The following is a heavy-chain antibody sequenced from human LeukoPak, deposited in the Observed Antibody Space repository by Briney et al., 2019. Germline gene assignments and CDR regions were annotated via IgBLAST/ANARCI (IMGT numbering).Heavy chain of an antibody. J-gene: IGHJ4*02. D-gene: IGHD3-22*01. CDR2: INPNSGGT. V-gene: IGHV1-2*04. CDR1: GYTFTSYA. Sequence: ASVKVSCKASGYTFTSYAMNWVRQAPGQGLEWMGWINPNSGGTNYAQKFQGWVTMTRDTSISTAYMELSRLRSDDTAVYYCARARGYYYDSSGYFDYWGQGTLVTVSS. CDR3: ARARGYYYDSSGYFDY.